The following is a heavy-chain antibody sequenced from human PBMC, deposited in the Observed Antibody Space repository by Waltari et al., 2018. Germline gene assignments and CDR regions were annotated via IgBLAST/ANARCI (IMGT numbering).Heavy chain of an antibody. J-gene: IGHJ4*02. CDR2: IIPIFGTA. CDR3: ARDASNSGSYSHPFDY. V-gene: IGHV1-69*14. Sequence: QVQLVQSGAEVKKPGSSVKVSCMASGGTFSSYAISWVRQAPGQGLEWMGRIIPIFGTANYAQKFQGRVTITADKSTSTAYMELSSLRSEDTAVYYCARDASNSGSYSHPFDYWGQGTLVTVSS. CDR1: GGTFSSYA. D-gene: IGHD1-26*01.